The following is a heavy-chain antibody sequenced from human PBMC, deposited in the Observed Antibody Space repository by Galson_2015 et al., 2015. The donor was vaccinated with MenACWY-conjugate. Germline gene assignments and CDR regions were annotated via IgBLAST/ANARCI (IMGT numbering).Heavy chain of an antibody. CDR1: GFTFSSYG. CDR2: IRYDGRNK. CDR3: AREGEQLVFDP. V-gene: IGHV3-30*02. D-gene: IGHD6-13*01. J-gene: IGHJ5*02. Sequence: SLRLSCAASGFTFSSYGMHWVRQAPGLGLEWVAFIRYDGRNKDYADSVKGRFTISRDNSRNTLYLQMNSLRAEDTAVYYCAREGEQLVFDPWGQGTLVTVSS.